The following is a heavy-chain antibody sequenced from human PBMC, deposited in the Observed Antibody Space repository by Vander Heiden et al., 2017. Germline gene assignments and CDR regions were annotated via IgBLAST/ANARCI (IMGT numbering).Heavy chain of an antibody. J-gene: IGHJ4*01. D-gene: IGHD3-10*01. CDR2: ISWDGGST. CDR3: ARDPSLSGSPHYFDY. V-gene: IGHV3-43*01. Sequence: EVQLVESGGVVVQPGGSLSLSCTASGLTFDDYTMHWVRQAPGKGLEWVSLISWDGGSTYYADSVKGRFTISRDNSKNSLYLQMNSLSPEDTALYYCARDPSLSGSPHYFDYW. CDR1: GLTFDDYT.